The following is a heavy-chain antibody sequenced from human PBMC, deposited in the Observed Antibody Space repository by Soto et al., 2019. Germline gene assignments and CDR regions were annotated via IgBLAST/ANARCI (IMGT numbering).Heavy chain of an antibody. Sequence: SGPTLVNPTQTLTLACTFSGFSLSTSGVGVGWIRQPPGKALECLALIYWDDDKRYSPSLKSRLTITKDTAKNQVVLTMTNMDPVDTATYFCAHRLCDSSCYWDVGYFDYWGRGTLVTVSS. CDR3: AHRLCDSSCYWDVGYFDY. CDR1: GFSLSTSGVG. D-gene: IGHD3-22*01. J-gene: IGHJ4*02. CDR2: IYWDDDK. V-gene: IGHV2-5*02.